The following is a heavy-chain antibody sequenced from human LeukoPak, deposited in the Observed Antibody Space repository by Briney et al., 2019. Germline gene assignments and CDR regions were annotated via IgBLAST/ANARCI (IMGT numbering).Heavy chain of an antibody. Sequence: SETLSLTCTVSGGSISSYYWNWIRQPPGKGLEWIGYIYYSGSTNYNPSLKSRVTISVDTSKNQFSLRLSSVTAADTAVYYCTRGSIASYYMDVWGKGTTVTISS. CDR2: IYYSGST. D-gene: IGHD3-22*01. J-gene: IGHJ6*03. V-gene: IGHV4-59*01. CDR3: TRGSIASYYMDV. CDR1: GGSISSYY.